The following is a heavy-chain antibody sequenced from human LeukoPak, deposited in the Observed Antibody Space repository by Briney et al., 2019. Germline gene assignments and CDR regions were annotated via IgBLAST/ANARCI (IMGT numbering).Heavy chain of an antibody. Sequence: QPGGSLRLSCTASGFTFSNYAMSWVRQAPGKGLEWVSAISSSSESTYYADSVKGRFTISRDNSKNMLYLQMNSLRAEDTAVYYCAKRNSNYFFDYWGQGTLVTVSS. CDR1: GFTFSNYA. CDR3: AKRNSNYFFDY. D-gene: IGHD1/OR15-1a*01. CDR2: ISSSSEST. J-gene: IGHJ4*02. V-gene: IGHV3-23*01.